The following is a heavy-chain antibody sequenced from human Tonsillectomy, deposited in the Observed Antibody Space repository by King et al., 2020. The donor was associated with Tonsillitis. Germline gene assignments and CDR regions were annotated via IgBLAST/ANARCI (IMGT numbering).Heavy chain of an antibody. CDR1: GGSISSGSYY. CDR2: IYTTGST. Sequence: QLQESGPGLVKPSQTLSLTCTVSGGSISSGSYYWSWIRQPAGKGLEWIWRIYTTGSTNYNPSLKSRVTMTVDTSKNPFSLKLSSVTAADTAVYYCARDNDFWSGYYSYWGQGTLVTVSS. D-gene: IGHD3-3*01. J-gene: IGHJ4*02. CDR3: ARDNDFWSGYYSY. V-gene: IGHV4-61*02.